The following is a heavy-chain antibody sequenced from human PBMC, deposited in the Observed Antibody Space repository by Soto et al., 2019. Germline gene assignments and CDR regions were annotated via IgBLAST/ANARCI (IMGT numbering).Heavy chain of an antibody. V-gene: IGHV3-21*01. CDR1: GFTFSSYS. CDR2: IRSSSSYI. D-gene: IGHD6-19*01. J-gene: IGHJ4*02. Sequence: PGGSLRLSCAASGFTFSSYSMNWVRQAPGKGLEWVSSIRSSSSYIYYADSLKGRFTISRDNAKNALYLQMNSLRAEDTAVYYCARDHGSAWSFDYWGKGTLGTRSS. CDR3: ARDHGSAWSFDY.